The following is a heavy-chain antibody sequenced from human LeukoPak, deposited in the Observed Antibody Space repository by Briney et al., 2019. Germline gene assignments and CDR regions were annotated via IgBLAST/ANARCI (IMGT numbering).Heavy chain of an antibody. D-gene: IGHD3-22*01. CDR1: GFTFSSYS. V-gene: IGHV3-21*01. CDR2: ISSSSSYI. CDR3: ARDRGSRGYEYYFDY. J-gene: IGHJ4*02. Sequence: GGSLRLSCAASGFTFSSYSMNWVRQAPGKGLEWVSSISSSSSYIYYADSVKGRFTISRDNAKNSLYLQMNSLRAEDTAVYYCARDRGSRGYEYYFDYWGQGTLVTVSS.